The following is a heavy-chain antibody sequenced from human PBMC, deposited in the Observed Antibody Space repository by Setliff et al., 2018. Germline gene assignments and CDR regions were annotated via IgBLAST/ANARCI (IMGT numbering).Heavy chain of an antibody. Sequence: ASVKVSCKAVDYTFLSYGLSWVRQAPGQGLEWMGWINPNSGGTNYAQKFQGRVTMTRDTSISTAYMELSRLRSDDTAVYYCARRGLPAYLTGAYYYYYMDVWGKGTTVTVSS. CDR3: ARRGLPAYLTGAYYYYYMDV. V-gene: IGHV1-2*02. J-gene: IGHJ6*03. D-gene: IGHD7-27*01. CDR1: DYTFLSYG. CDR2: INPNSGGT.